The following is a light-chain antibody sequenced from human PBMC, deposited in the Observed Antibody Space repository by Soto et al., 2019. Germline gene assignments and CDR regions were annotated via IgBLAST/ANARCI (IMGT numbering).Light chain of an antibody. CDR3: QQYYTSPLT. Sequence: EIELAQSPGTLSLSPGERATLSCRASQTVSSTYLAWYQQKPGQAPRLLIYGASSRATGIPDRFSGSASGTDFTLTISRLEPEDFAVYYCQQYYTSPLTFGGWTKGDI. CDR2: GAS. J-gene: IGKJ4*01. V-gene: IGKV3-20*01. CDR1: QTVSSTY.